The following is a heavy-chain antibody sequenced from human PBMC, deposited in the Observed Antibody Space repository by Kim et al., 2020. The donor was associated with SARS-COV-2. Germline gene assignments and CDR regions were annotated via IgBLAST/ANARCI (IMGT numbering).Heavy chain of an antibody. CDR1: GFTFSSYS. CDR3: ARGGGGYYDSSGYSNY. CDR2: ISSSSSYI. V-gene: IGHV3-21*01. Sequence: GGSLRLSCAASGFTFSSYSMNWVRQAPGKGLEWVSSISSSSSYIYYADSVKGRFTISRDNAKNSLYLQMNSLRAEDTAVYYCARGGGGYYDSSGYSNYWGQGTLVTVSS. J-gene: IGHJ4*02. D-gene: IGHD3-22*01.